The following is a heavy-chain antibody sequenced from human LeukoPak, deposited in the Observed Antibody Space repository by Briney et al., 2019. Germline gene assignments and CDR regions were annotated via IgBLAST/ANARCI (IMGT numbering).Heavy chain of an antibody. D-gene: IGHD6-13*01. CDR2: IYWDDDK. CDR3: AHPEGPYSSSWYFGANWFDP. V-gene: IGHV2-5*02. J-gene: IGHJ5*02. Sequence: SGPTLVNPTQTLTLTCTFSGFSLSTSGVGVGWIRQPPGKALEWLALIYWDDDKRYSPSLKSRLTITKDTSKNQVVLTMTNMDPVDTATYYCAHPEGPYSSSWYFGANWFDPWGQGTLVTVSS. CDR1: GFSLSTSGVG.